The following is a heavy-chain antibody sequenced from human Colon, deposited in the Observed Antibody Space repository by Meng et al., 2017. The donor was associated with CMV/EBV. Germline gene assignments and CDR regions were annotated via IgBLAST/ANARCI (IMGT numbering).Heavy chain of an antibody. CDR3: GTFGGDFDY. Sequence: QVPMMQLVVECREPGAAVKVSCKASGYTFTGYLIHWVRQAPGQGLEWMGWINPYSGDTIYAQKFEVGVTMTRDASITTAYLELSSLKSDDTAVYYCGTFGGDFDYWGQGTLVTVFS. J-gene: IGHJ4*02. CDR2: INPYSGDT. D-gene: IGHD3-3*01. V-gene: IGHV1-2*02. CDR1: GYTFTGYL.